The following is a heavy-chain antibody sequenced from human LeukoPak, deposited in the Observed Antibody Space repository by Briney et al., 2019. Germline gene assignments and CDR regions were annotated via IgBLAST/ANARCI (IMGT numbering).Heavy chain of an antibody. D-gene: IGHD3-3*01. CDR3: ARDPLRFLEWLSHPLDY. Sequence: GSSVKVSCKASGRTFSSYAISWVRQAPGQGLEWMGRIIPIFGTANYAQKFQGRVTITADKSTSTAYMELSSLRSEDTAVYYCARDPLRFLEWLSHPLDYWGQGTLVTVSS. CDR1: GRTFSSYA. V-gene: IGHV1-69*06. CDR2: IIPIFGTA. J-gene: IGHJ4*02.